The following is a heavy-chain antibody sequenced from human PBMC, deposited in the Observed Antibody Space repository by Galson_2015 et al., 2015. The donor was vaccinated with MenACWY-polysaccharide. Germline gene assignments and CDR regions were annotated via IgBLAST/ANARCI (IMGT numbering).Heavy chain of an antibody. CDR2: VYYSGST. V-gene: IGHV4-59*01. CDR1: GGSISSYY. J-gene: IGHJ6*02. CDR3: ARDVDYYGMDV. Sequence: ETLSLTCTVSGGSISSYYWSWIRPSPGKGLEWIGYVYYSGSTNHNPSLKSRVTISVDTSKKQFSLKLSSVTAADTAVYYCARDVDYYGMDVWGQGTTVTVSS.